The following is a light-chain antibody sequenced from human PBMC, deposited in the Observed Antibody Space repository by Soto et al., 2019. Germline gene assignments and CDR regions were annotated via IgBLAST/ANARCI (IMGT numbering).Light chain of an antibody. CDR1: QSISSN. J-gene: IGKJ2*01. Sequence: EIVLTQSPGTLSLSPGERATLSCRASQSISSNYVAWYQQKSGQAPRLIIYGASTRANGIPDRFSGSGSGTDFTLTISSLQSEDFAVYYCQQYNNWPPGTFGQGTKVDIK. CDR2: GAS. CDR3: QQYNNWPPGT. V-gene: IGKV3-15*01.